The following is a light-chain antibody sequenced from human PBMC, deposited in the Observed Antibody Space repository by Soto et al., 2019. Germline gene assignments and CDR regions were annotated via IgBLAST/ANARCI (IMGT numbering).Light chain of an antibody. CDR2: TVS. V-gene: IGKV3-20*01. Sequence: EIVLTQSPGTLSLSPGQTATLSCRASQTISSNFLAWYQQKPGQAPRLLIYTVSTRATGIPDRFSGSGSGTDFTLTISTLEPDDFAVYYCQQCGSSPWTFGQGTIVELK. CDR1: QTISSNF. CDR3: QQCGSSPWT. J-gene: IGKJ1*01.